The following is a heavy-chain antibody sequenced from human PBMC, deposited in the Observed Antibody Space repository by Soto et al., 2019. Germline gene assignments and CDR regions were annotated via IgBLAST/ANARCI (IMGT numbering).Heavy chain of an antibody. V-gene: IGHV3-13*01. D-gene: IGHD5-12*01. CDR3: ARGIRDTGYVWEYYFDY. Sequence: GGSLRLSCAASGFTFSSYDMHWVRQATGKGLEWVSAIGTAGDTYYPGSVKGRFTISRENAKTSLYLQMNSPRAGDTAVYYCARGIRDTGYVWEYYFDYWGQATLVTVSS. CDR2: IGTAGDT. CDR1: GFTFSSYD. J-gene: IGHJ4*02.